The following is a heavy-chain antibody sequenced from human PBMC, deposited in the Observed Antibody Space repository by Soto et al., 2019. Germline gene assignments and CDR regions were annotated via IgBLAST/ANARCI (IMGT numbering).Heavy chain of an antibody. V-gene: IGHV3-9*01. CDR1: GFPFDDYA. Sequence: GGSLRLSCAASGFPFDDYAMHWVRQAPGKGLEWVSSISWNSVGIGYADSVKGRFTISRDNAKNSLYLQMNSLRPEDTALYYCARQVTTRSKYYYYYMDVWGKGTTVTVSS. D-gene: IGHD4-17*01. CDR2: ISWNSVGI. J-gene: IGHJ6*03. CDR3: ARQVTTRSKYYYYYMDV.